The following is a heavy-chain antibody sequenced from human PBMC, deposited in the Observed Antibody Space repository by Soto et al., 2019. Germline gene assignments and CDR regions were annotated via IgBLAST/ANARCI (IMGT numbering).Heavy chain of an antibody. Sequence: ASVKVSCKACGGAFSSYAMSWVRQAPGQGLEWMGVINTNDGRTTSAQKFQGRVTMPRDTSTSTVYMELRSLRSEDTAVYYCARFWGGSGAFDIWGQGTMVTVS. CDR3: ARFWGGSGAFDI. D-gene: IGHD3-3*01. J-gene: IGHJ3*02. V-gene: IGHV1-46*01. CDR2: INTNDGRT. CDR1: GGAFSSYA.